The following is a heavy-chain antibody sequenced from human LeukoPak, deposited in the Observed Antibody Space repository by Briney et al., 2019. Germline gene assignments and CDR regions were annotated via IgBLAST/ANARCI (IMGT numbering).Heavy chain of an antibody. CDR1: GFTFSSYA. Sequence: GRSLRLSCAASGFTFSSYAMHWVRQAPGKGLEWVAVISYDGSNKYYADSVKGRFTISRDNSKNTLYLQMNSLRAEDTAVYYCRAIIAAAAYYFDYWGQGTLVTVSS. CDR2: ISYDGSNK. J-gene: IGHJ4*02. CDR3: RAIIAAAAYYFDY. D-gene: IGHD6-13*01. V-gene: IGHV3-30-3*01.